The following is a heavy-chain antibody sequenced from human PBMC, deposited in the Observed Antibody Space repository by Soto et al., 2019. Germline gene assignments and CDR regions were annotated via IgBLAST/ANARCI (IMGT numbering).Heavy chain of an antibody. J-gene: IGHJ3*01. CDR1: GFTFDDYA. CDR3: AKWDEAPRLCSGGSCSASTHDSFNF. V-gene: IGHV3-9*01. D-gene: IGHD2-15*01. Sequence: EVQLVESGGGLVQPGRSLRLSCAASGFTFDDYAMHWVRQAPGTGLEWVSGMSWYSGSIGYADSVKGRFTISRDNAKNYLYLQMHRLRADDTGLYYCAKWDEAPRLCSGGSCSASTHDSFNFWDQGTMVTVSS. CDR2: MSWYSGSI.